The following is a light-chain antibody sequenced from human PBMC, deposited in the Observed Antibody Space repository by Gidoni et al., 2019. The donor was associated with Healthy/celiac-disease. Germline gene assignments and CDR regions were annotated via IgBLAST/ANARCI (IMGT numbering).Light chain of an antibody. CDR2: DAS. CDR3: QQRSNWPWT. J-gene: IGKJ1*01. V-gene: IGKV3-11*01. CDR1: QSVSSY. Sequence: ELVLTQSPATLSLSPGERATLSCRASQSVSSYLAWYQQKPGQAPRLLIYDASNRATGIPARCSGSGSGTDFTLTISSLEPEDLAVYYCQQRSNWPWTFGQGTKVEIK.